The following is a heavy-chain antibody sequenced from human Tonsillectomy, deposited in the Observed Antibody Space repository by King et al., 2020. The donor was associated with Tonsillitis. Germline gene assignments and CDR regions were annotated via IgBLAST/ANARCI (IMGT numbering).Heavy chain of an antibody. V-gene: IGHV3-33*08. CDR2: IWFDGSNK. Sequence: VQLVESGGGVVQPGRSLRLSCEVSGFTFRSYGMHWVRQAPGKGLEWVAVIWFDGSNKYYADSVKGRFTISRDNSKNRLYLEMNSLRAEDTAVYFCARDLGADFWNAYYFDYWGQGTLVTVSS. J-gene: IGHJ4*02. CDR1: GFTFRSYG. D-gene: IGHD3-3*01. CDR3: ARDLGADFWNAYYFDY.